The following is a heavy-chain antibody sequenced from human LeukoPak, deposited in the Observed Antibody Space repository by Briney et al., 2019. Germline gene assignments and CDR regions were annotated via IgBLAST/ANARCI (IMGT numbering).Heavy chain of an antibody. D-gene: IGHD3-22*01. Sequence: GESLKISCKGSGYSFTSYWIGWVRQMPGKGLEWMGIVYPGDSDTRYSPSFQGQVTISADKSISTAYLQWSSLKASDTAMYYCARHGSEYYYDSSGRSGGFDYWGQGTLVTVSS. CDR3: ARHGSEYYYDSSGRSGGFDY. J-gene: IGHJ4*02. CDR2: VYPGDSDT. V-gene: IGHV5-51*01. CDR1: GYSFTSYW.